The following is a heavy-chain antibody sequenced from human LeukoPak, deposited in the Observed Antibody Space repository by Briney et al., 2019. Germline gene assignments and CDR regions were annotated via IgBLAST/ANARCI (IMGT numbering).Heavy chain of an antibody. CDR3: ARPDQRTGYCSSTSCSIWFDP. J-gene: IGHJ5*02. V-gene: IGHV4-34*01. D-gene: IGHD2-2*01. CDR1: GGSFSGYY. Sequence: SETLSLTCAVYGGSFSGYYWSWIRQPPGKGLEWIGEINHSGSTNYNPSLKSRVTISVDTSKNQFSLKLSSVTAADTAVYYCARPDQRTGYCSSTSCSIWFDPWGQGTLVTVSS. CDR2: INHSGST.